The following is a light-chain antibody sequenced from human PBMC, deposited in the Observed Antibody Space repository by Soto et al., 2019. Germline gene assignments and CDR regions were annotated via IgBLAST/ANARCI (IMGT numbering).Light chain of an antibody. CDR1: QSIVTY. CDR2: AAS. V-gene: IGKV1-39*01. J-gene: IGKJ1*01. Sequence: DIQMTQSPSSLSASVGDRVTITCRASQSIVTYLNWYLQKPGKAPKLLIYAASNLQSGVPSRFSGSGSGTHFTLTINSLQPEDFATYFCQQSYSTPPWTFGQGTKVEIK. CDR3: QQSYSTPPWT.